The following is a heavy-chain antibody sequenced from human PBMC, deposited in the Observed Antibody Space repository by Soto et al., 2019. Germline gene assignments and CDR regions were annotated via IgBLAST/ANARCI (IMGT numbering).Heavy chain of an antibody. J-gene: IGHJ4*02. V-gene: IGHV3-53*02. CDR1: GVTVSTNY. CDR2: IYSDGKT. CDR3: ARDGGGGYYDSSGYVAV. D-gene: IGHD3-22*01. Sequence: EVPLVETGGGLIQPGGSLRLSCAASGVTVSTNYMSWVRQAPGKGLEWVSVIYSDGKTYYADSVKGRFTISRDNSKNTLSLQMNSLRAEDTAVYYCARDGGGGYYDSSGYVAVWGQGTLVTVSS.